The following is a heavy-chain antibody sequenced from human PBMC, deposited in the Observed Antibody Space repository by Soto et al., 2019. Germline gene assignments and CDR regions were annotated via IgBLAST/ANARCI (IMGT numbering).Heavy chain of an antibody. V-gene: IGHV3-23*01. CDR3: AGGGSLGPDAFDI. Sequence: CAACGVRFWSSVMAGVRQNPGKGLEWVSAISGSGGSTYYADSVKGRFTISRDNAKNSLYLQMNSLRAEDTAVYYSAGGGSLGPDAFDIWGQGTIVTVSS. J-gene: IGHJ3*02. CDR2: ISGSGGST. D-gene: IGHD1-26*01. CDR1: GVRFWSSV.